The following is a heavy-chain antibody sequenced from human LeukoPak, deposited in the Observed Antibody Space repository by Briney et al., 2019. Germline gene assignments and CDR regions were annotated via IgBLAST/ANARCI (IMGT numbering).Heavy chain of an antibody. J-gene: IGHJ4*02. Sequence: GGSLRLSCAASGFTFSNYAMTWVRQAPGKGLEWVSVISGSGRNTDYADSVKGRFTISRDNSKNTLSLQMNSLRAEDTAVYYCAKVVGTGTTPPDYWGQGTLVTVSS. CDR2: ISGSGRNT. CDR1: GFTFSNYA. V-gene: IGHV3-23*01. D-gene: IGHD1-1*01. CDR3: AKVVGTGTTPPDY.